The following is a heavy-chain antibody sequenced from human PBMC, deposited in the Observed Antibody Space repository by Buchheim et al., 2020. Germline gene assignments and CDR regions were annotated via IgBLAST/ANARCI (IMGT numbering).Heavy chain of an antibody. CDR3: ASIVVAFNWFDP. CDR1: GFTFSSYA. D-gene: IGHD3-22*01. J-gene: IGHJ5*02. V-gene: IGHV3-30*14. Sequence: QVQLVESGGGVVQPGRSLRLSCAASGFTFSSYAMHWVRQAPGKVLEWVAVISSDGSHKYYADSVKGRLPISIDNSKHTMYLQMNSLRAEDTAVYYCASIVVAFNWFDPWGQGTL. CDR2: ISSDGSHK.